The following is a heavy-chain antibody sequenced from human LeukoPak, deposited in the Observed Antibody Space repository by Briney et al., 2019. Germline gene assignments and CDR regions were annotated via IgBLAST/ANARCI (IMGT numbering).Heavy chain of an antibody. CDR2: ISGSGGST. V-gene: IGHV3-23*01. CDR1: AFTFSSYA. J-gene: IGHJ4*02. Sequence: GGSLRLSCAASAFTFSSYAMSWVRQAPGKGLEWVSAISGSGGSTYYADSVKGRFTISRDNSKNTLYLQMNSLRAEDTAVYYCAKVEDFWCGYYSYLNFDYWGQGTLVTVSS. D-gene: IGHD3-3*01. CDR3: AKVEDFWCGYYSYLNFDY.